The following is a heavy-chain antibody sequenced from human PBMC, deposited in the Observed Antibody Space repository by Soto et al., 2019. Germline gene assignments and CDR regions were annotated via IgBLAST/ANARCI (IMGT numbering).Heavy chain of an antibody. CDR1: GYTFTSYA. CDR2: INAGNGNT. V-gene: IGHV1-3*01. D-gene: IGHD2-15*01. CDR3: ARQYQYCGGSCFGY. Sequence: QVPLVQSGAEVKKPGASVKVSCKASGYTFTSYAMHWVRQAPGQRLEWMGWINAGNGNTKYSQKFQGRVTITRDTSASTAYMELSSLRSEDTAVYYCARQYQYCGGSCFGYWGQGTLVTVSS. J-gene: IGHJ4*02.